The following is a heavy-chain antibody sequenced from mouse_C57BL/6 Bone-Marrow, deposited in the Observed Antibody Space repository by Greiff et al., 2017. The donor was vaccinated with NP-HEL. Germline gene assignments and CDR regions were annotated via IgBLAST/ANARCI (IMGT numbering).Heavy chain of an antibody. CDR2: IDPSACYT. Sequence: QVQLQQPGAELVKPGASVKLSCTASGYTFTSYWMPWVQQRPGQGLEWIGDIDPSACYTNYTQKFKGKATLPVETSSHTAYLQLSSPTSEDSAVYYCASLLFMTTVVEGYWYFEVWGTGTTVTVSA. V-gene: IGHV1-50*01. J-gene: IGHJ1*03. CDR3: ASLLFMTTVVEGYWYFEV. D-gene: IGHD1-1*01. CDR1: GYTFTSYW.